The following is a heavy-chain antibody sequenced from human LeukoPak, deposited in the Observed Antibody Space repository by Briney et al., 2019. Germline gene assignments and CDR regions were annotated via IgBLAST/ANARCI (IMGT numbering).Heavy chain of an antibody. CDR3: ARGERCSSLDY. Sequence: SETLSLTCAVYGGSFSGYYWSWIRQPPGKGLEWIGEINHSGSTNYNPSLKSRVTISVDTSKNQFSLKLSSVTAADTAVYYCARGERCSSLDYWGQGTLVTVSS. CDR1: GGSFSGYY. J-gene: IGHJ4*02. D-gene: IGHD6-6*01. CDR2: INHSGST. V-gene: IGHV4-34*01.